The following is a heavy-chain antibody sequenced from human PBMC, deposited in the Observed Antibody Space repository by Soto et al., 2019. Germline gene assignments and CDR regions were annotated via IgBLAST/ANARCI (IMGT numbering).Heavy chain of an antibody. CDR1: GFTFSSYA. CDR3: ARDYYYYGMDV. J-gene: IGHJ6*02. V-gene: IGHV3-30-3*01. Sequence: PGESLRLSCAASGFTFSSYAMHWVRQAPGKGLEWVAVISYDGSNKYYADSVKGRFTISRDNSKNTLYLQMNSLRAEDTAVYYCARDYYYYGMDVWGQGTTVTVSS. CDR2: ISYDGSNK.